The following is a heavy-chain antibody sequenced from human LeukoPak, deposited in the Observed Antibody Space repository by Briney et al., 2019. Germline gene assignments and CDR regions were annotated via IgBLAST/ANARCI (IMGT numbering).Heavy chain of an antibody. CDR2: VNANNCGT. D-gene: IGHD5-18*01. CDR1: GYTFIDYH. Sequence: GASEQVSCKASGYTFIDYHIHWVRQAPGQGLEWMGWVNANNCGTQYAHKFQGRVTMTRDPSIITAYMELRRLGSDDTAVYYCARGYNYGDYWGQGTLVTVSS. CDR3: ARGYNYGDY. V-gene: IGHV1-2*02. J-gene: IGHJ4*02.